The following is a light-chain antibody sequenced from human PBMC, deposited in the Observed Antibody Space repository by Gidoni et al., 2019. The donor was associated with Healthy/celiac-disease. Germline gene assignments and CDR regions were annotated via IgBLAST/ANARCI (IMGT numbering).Light chain of an antibody. J-gene: IGLJ1*01. CDR2: VVS. Sequence: QPALTQPASVSGDPGQSQTISFTGTSSDVVGYNYASWYPHHPGKVPTFMIYVVSNRPSGFSNRFAGSKSGNTAFLTISGLQAEDEADYYCSSYTSSSTLYVFGTGTKVTVL. CDR1: SSDVVGYNY. V-gene: IGLV2-14*03. CDR3: SSYTSSSTLYV.